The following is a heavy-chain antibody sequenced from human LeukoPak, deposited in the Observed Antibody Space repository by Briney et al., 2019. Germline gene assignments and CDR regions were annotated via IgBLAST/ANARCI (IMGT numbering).Heavy chain of an antibody. V-gene: IGHV4-59*13. CDR3: ARAQYSGSCFDY. J-gene: IGHJ4*03. CDR1: VGXISGYF. CDR2: IYYSGAT. Sequence: SETLSLTCTVSVGXISGYFCSWVRQAPGTGLDWIGHIYYSGATNYNPSLRSRVTISVDTSKNQFSLKLRSVTAADTAVYYCARAQYSGSCFDYWGQGTLVTVSS. D-gene: IGHD1-26*01.